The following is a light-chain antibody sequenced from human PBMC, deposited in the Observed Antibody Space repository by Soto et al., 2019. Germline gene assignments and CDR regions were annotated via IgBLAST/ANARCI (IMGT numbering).Light chain of an antibody. CDR1: QTVYTT. J-gene: IGKJ4*01. Sequence: IVMTQSPATLSVSPGDKATLSCRASQTVYTTLAWYQQKPDQAPRLLVYFASTRATGIPARFTGRGSGTEFSLTISSPKTEDFELSYCQQSTAWPLTFGGVTKV. V-gene: IGKV3-15*01. CDR3: QQSTAWPLT. CDR2: FAS.